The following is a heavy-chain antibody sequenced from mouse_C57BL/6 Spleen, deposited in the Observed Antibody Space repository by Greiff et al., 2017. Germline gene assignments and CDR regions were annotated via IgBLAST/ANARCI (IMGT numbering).Heavy chain of an antibody. Sequence: EVKLVESGGGLVKPGGSLKLSCAASGFTFSDYGMHWVRQAPEKGLEWVAYISSGSSTIYYADTVKGRFTISRDNAKNTLFLQMTSLRSEDTAMYYCASGGIWYAMDYWGQGTSVTVSS. CDR1: GFTFSDYG. CDR2: ISSGSSTI. CDR3: ASGGIWYAMDY. V-gene: IGHV5-17*01. J-gene: IGHJ4*01.